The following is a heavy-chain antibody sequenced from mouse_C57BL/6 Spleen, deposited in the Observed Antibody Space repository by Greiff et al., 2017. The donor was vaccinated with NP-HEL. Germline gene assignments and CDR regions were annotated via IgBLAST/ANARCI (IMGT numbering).Heavy chain of an antibody. J-gene: IGHJ2*01. D-gene: IGHD2-1*01. CDR2: IDPSDSYT. V-gene: IGHV1-50*01. CDR1: GYTFTSYW. Sequence: QVQLQQPGAELVKPGASVKLSCKASGYTFTSYWMQWVKQRPGQGLEWIGEIDPSDSYTNYNQKFKGKATLTVDTSSSTAYMQLSSLTSEDSAVYYCARRRNYGGYFDYWGQGTTLTVSS. CDR3: ARRRNYGGYFDY.